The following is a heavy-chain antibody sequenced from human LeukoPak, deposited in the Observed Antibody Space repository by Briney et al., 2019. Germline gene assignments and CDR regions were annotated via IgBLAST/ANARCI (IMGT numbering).Heavy chain of an antibody. D-gene: IGHD3-10*01. V-gene: IGHV4-34*01. Sequence: SETLSLTCAVYVGSFSGYHWSWIRQPPGKGLEWIGEINHSGSTNYNPSLKSRVTISVDTPKNQFSLKLSSVTAADTAVYYCARGMWFDTLFSAFDVWGQGTMVSVSS. CDR3: ARGMWFDTLFSAFDV. CDR2: INHSGST. CDR1: VGSFSGYH. J-gene: IGHJ3*01.